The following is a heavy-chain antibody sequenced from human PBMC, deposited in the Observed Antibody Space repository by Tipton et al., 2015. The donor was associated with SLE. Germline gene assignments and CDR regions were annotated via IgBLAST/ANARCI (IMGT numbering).Heavy chain of an antibody. CDR1: GGPFSGYY. J-gene: IGHJ4*02. D-gene: IGHD6-13*01. V-gene: IGHV4-34*01. Sequence: TLSLTCAVYGGPFSGYYWSWIRQPPGKGLEWIGEINHSGSTNYNPSLKSRVTMSVDTSKNQFSLKLSSVTAADTAVYYCARDTIAAADYWGQGTLVTVSS. CDR3: ARDTIAAADY. CDR2: INHSGST.